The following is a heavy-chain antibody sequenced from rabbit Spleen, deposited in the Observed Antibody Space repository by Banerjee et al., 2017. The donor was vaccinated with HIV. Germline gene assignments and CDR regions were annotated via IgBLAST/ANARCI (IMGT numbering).Heavy chain of an antibody. J-gene: IGHJ3*01. CDR1: GFSFGSSYN. Sequence: QSLEESGGDLVKPGTSLTLTCKASGFSFGSSYNMCWVRQAPGKGLEWIACIYTGSSGKTFYASWAKGRFTISKTSSTTVTLQMTSLTAAYTASYFWWRGISYVSLDLWGPGTLVTVS. D-gene: IGHD6-1*01. V-gene: IGHV1S40*01. CDR3: WRGISYVSLDL. CDR2: IYTGSSGKT.